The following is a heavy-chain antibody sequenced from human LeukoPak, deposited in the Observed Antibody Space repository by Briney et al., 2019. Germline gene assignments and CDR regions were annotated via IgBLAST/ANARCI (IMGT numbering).Heavy chain of an antibody. J-gene: IGHJ4*02. D-gene: IGHD3-22*01. Sequence: ASVKVSCKASGYTFTSYDINWVRQATGQGLEWMGWMNPNSGNTGYAQKFQGRVTMTRNTSISTAYMELSSLRPEDTAVYYCVVDYDSSGYQEASPVQFDYWGQGTLVTVSS. CDR1: GYTFTSYD. CDR3: VVDYDSSGYQEASPVQFDY. CDR2: MNPNSGNT. V-gene: IGHV1-8*01.